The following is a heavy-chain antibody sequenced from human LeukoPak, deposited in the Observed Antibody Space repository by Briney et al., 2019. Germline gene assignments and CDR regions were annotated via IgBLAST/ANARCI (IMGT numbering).Heavy chain of an antibody. CDR3: ARAGSLWFGESKLDY. CDR1: GFTLSSRW. D-gene: IGHD3-10*01. V-gene: IGHV3-7*01. CDR2: INRDGSEK. Sequence: GGSLRLSCVVSGFTLSSRWMMWVRQAPGKGLEWMTNINRDGSEKNYVDSVKGRFTITRDNAENSLYLQMNSLRAEDTAVFYCARAGSLWFGESKLDYWGQGTLVTVSS. J-gene: IGHJ4*02.